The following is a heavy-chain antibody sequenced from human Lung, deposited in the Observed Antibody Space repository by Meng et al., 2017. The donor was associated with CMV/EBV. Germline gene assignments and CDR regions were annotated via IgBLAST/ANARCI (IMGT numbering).Heavy chain of an antibody. CDR2: ISSNGGST. Sequence: ESXKISXAASGFTFSSYAMHWVRQAPGKGLEYVSAISSNGGSTYYADSVKGRFTISRDNSKNTLYLQMGSLRAEDMAVYYCARDHDYDFWSGYVDYWGQGTXVTVSS. CDR1: GFTFSSYA. D-gene: IGHD3-3*01. V-gene: IGHV3-64*02. J-gene: IGHJ4*02. CDR3: ARDHDYDFWSGYVDY.